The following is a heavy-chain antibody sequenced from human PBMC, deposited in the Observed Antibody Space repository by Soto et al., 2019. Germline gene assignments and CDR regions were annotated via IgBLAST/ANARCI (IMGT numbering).Heavy chain of an antibody. D-gene: IGHD3-3*01. CDR2: FYQTGRT. CDR1: CGSISTSDYS. CDR3: AREMTIFGVAPGAGVDV. J-gene: IGHJ6*02. V-gene: IGHV4-30-2*01. Sequence: QLQLQESGSGLVQPSQTLSLTCTASCGSISTSDYSWTWIRQPPGGGLEWIGSFYQTGRTYVIPSLKSLVTMSLDKPKNQFSLNLTSVTAAATDLYDCAREMTIFGVAPGAGVDVWRQGTTLTVAS.